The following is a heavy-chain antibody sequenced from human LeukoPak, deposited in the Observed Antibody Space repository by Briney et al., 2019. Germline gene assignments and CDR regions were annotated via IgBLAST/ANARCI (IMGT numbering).Heavy chain of an antibody. Sequence: PSVTLSLTCTVSGGSVSSYYWSWIRQPPGKGLEWIGYIYYSGSTNCNPSLKSRVTISVDTSKNQFSLKLSSVTAADTAVYYCARLRYGDYGFDYWGQGTLVTVSS. CDR1: GGSVSSYY. J-gene: IGHJ4*02. CDR2: IYYSGST. D-gene: IGHD4-17*01. V-gene: IGHV4-59*02. CDR3: ARLRYGDYGFDY.